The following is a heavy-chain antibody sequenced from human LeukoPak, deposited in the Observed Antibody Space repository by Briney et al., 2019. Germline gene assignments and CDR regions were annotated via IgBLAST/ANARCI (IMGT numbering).Heavy chain of an antibody. CDR2: IYTSGST. J-gene: IGHJ5*02. D-gene: IGHD4-17*01. CDR1: GNSFGDDY. Sequence: SETLSLTCTVSGNSFGDDYWSWIRQPAGKGLEWMGRIYTSGSTTYNPSLKSRVTMSVDTSKSQFSLNLMSVTAADTPVYYCTRDTGTTGEVKFDPWGQGTLVTVSS. CDR3: TRDTGTTGEVKFDP. V-gene: IGHV4-4*07.